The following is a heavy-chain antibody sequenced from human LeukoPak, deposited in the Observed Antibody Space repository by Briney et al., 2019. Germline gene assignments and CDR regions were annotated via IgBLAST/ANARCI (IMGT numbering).Heavy chain of an antibody. V-gene: IGHV4-59*01. D-gene: IGHD3-10*01. Sequence: SETLSLTCTVSGGSISSYYWNWIRQPPGKGLEWIGYIYYSGSTNYNPSLKSRVTISVDTSKSQLSLKLSSVTAADTAVYYCARESSGSYYSPHAFDIWGQGTMVTVSS. J-gene: IGHJ3*02. CDR3: ARESSGSYYSPHAFDI. CDR2: IYYSGST. CDR1: GGSISSYY.